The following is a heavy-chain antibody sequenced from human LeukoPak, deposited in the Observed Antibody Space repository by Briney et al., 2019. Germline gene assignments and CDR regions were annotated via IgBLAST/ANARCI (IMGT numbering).Heavy chain of an antibody. CDR1: GFTFSTSA. Sequence: GGSLRLSCAASGFTFSTSAMSWVHQAPGKGLEWVGRIKSKTDGGTTDYAAPVKGRFTISRDDSKNTLYLQMNSLKTEDTAVYYCTTAHSSWYPFDYWGQGTLVTVSS. CDR2: IKSKTDGGTT. V-gene: IGHV3-15*01. CDR3: TTAHSSWYPFDY. D-gene: IGHD6-13*01. J-gene: IGHJ4*02.